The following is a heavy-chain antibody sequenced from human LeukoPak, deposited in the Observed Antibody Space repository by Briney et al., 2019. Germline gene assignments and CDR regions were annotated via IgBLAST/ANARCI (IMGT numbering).Heavy chain of an antibody. D-gene: IGHD3-16*02. CDR2: IIPIFGAV. J-gene: IGHJ3*02. CDR3: ARGDYNYLWGSYRRPYAFDI. Sequence: SVKVSCKASEDIFSAYALTWVRQAPGQGLEWMGGIIPIFGAVDYAQTFQGRVSITAVQSTNTAYMELSSLRSEDTAVYYCARGDYNYLWGSYRRPYAFDIWGQGTLVTVSS. V-gene: IGHV1-69*13. CDR1: EDIFSAYA.